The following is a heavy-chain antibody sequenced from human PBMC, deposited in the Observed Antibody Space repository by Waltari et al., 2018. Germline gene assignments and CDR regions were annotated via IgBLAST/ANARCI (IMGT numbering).Heavy chain of an antibody. CDR3: ATYVGASIGTAAFDV. V-gene: IGHV4-39*01. J-gene: IGHJ3*01. Sequence: AGSRQPPGKGLEWTATISYTGATYNNPSLKSRVTISGDTSKNQFSLKLNSVTAADTAVYYCATYVGASIGTAAFDVWGQGTMVTVSS. D-gene: IGHD3-16*01. CDR2: ISYTGAT.